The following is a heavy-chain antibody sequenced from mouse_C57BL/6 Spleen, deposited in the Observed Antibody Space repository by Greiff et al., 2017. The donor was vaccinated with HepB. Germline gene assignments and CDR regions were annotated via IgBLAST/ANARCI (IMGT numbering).Heavy chain of an antibody. V-gene: IGHV1-42*01. D-gene: IGHD3-2*02. CDR1: GYSFTGYY. CDR2: INPSTGGT. Sequence: VHVKQSGPELVKPGASVKISCKASGYSFTGYYMNWVKQSPEKSLEWIGEINPSTGGTTYNQTFKAKATLTVDKSSSTAYMQLKSLTSEDSAVYYCARDSSGPFDYWGQGTTLTVSS. CDR3: ARDSSGPFDY. J-gene: IGHJ2*01.